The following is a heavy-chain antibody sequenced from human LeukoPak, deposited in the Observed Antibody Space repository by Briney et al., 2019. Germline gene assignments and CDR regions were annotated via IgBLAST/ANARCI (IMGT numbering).Heavy chain of an antibody. CDR2: VTGNGDNT. D-gene: IGHD3-10*01. CDR1: GFPFSSYS. Sequence: GGSLRLSCAASGFPFSSYSMTWVRQAPGKGLEWVSSVTGNGDNTFHADSVKGRFTISRDNSKNMLYLQINSLRAEDTAVYYCARDRNYFEALHRSYWGQGTLVTVSS. J-gene: IGHJ4*02. V-gene: IGHV3-23*01. CDR3: ARDRNYFEALHRSY.